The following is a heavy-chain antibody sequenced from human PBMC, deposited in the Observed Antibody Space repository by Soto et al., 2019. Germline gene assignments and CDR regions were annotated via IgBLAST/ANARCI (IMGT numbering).Heavy chain of an antibody. CDR1: GFSFSSYA. V-gene: IGHV3-30-3*01. Sequence: QVQLVETGGGVVQPGRSLRLSCAASGFSFSSYAMHWVRQAPGKGLDWVAVISYDGSNKYYADSVKGRFTISRDDSKNTLYLQMNGLRAEDTAMYYCARDSVEMATIGDYWGQGTLVTVSS. D-gene: IGHD5-12*01. CDR2: ISYDGSNK. J-gene: IGHJ4*02. CDR3: ARDSVEMATIGDY.